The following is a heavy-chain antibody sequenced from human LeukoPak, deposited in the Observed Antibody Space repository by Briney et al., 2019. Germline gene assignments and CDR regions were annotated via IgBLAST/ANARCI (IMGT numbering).Heavy chain of an antibody. CDR3: ARGTIVGAIPDL. V-gene: IGHV3-72*01. D-gene: IGHD1-26*01. CDR2: IRTKGLSYST. Sequence: PGGSLRLSCAASGFTFSTYRMNWVRQAPGKGLEWLGRIRTKGLSYSTEYVASVRGRFSISRDDSSKFVYLQMNGLRTEDTAVYYCARGTIVGAIPDLWGQGTLVSVSA. J-gene: IGHJ5*02. CDR1: GFTFSTYR.